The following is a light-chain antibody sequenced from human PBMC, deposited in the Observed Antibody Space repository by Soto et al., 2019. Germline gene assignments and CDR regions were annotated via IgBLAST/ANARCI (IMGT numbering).Light chain of an antibody. Sequence: QSVLTQPPSASGTPGQRITISCSGSSSNIGSNTVSWYQQLPGTAPKLLIYSNNQRPSGVPDRFSGSKSGTSASLASSGLQSEDEADYYCAAWDASLNGWVFGGGTQLTVL. CDR2: SNN. CDR1: SSNIGSNT. CDR3: AAWDASLNGWV. V-gene: IGLV1-44*01. J-gene: IGLJ3*02.